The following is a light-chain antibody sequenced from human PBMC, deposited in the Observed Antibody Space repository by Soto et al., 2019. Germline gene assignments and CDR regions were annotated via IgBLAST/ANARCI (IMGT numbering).Light chain of an antibody. CDR1: PNVSIY. CDR3: QQSYKMPS. Sequence: IPLSQSASSLTACGGVRLTLTCRPSPNVSIYLNWYQHKPGKGPTPLINATSNLQIGVPSRFSGSGSGTEFTLTISSLEPEDFGTYYCQQSYKMPSFGQGTRLEIK. CDR2: ATS. V-gene: IGKV1-39*01. J-gene: IGKJ5*01.